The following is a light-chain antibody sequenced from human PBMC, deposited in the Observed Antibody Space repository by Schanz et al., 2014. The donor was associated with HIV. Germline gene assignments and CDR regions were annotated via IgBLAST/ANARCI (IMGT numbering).Light chain of an antibody. J-gene: IGLJ2*01. CDR2: YDD. CDR1: SSNIGNNA. Sequence: QSVLTQPPSVSEAPRQRVTISCSGSSSNIGNNAVNWYQQLPGKAPKLLIYYDDLLPSGVSDRFSGSRSGTSASLAIRGLQSEDEADYYCAAWDDSLKGQIFGGGTKLTVL. V-gene: IGLV1-36*01. CDR3: AAWDDSLKGQI.